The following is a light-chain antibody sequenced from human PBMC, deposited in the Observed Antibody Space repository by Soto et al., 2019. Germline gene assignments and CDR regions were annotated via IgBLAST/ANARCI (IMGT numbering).Light chain of an antibody. J-gene: IGLJ1*01. CDR1: TSNIGTFY. CDR3: AAWDDNLNAYG. Sequence: QSVLTQPPSASSTPGQTVTISCSGSTSNIGTFYVYWYQHLPGTAPKLLIYLGDQRASGVSDRFSGSKSGTSASLAINGLRSDDEADYYCAAWDDNLNAYGFGCGTKLTVL. V-gene: IGLV1-47*02. CDR2: LGD.